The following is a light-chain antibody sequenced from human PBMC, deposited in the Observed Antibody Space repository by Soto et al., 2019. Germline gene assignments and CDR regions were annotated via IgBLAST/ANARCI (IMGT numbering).Light chain of an antibody. J-gene: IGKJ1*01. Sequence: EIVLTQSPGTLSLSPGERATLSCRASQSVSSSYLAWYQQKPGQAPRLLIYGASSRATGIPDRFSGSGSGTYFTLNISRVESKGLAVYYYKQYGSSAWKVGQRTKVEI. CDR2: GAS. CDR1: QSVSSSY. CDR3: KQYGSSAWK. V-gene: IGKV3-20*01.